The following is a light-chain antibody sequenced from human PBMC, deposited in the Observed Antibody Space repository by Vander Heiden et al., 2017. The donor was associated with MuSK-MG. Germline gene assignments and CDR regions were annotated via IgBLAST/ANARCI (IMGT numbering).Light chain of an antibody. V-gene: IGKV1-39*01. J-gene: IGKJ2*03. CDR2: GAS. CDR3: QQSYTTPPEDS. Sequence: DIQMTQSPSSLSASVGDRVTITCRASQSIRSYLNWYQQRPGKAPKLLIYGASSLHSGVPPRFSGSGSGTDFTLTISSLQPEDSATYYCQQSYTTPPEDSFGQGTKLEIK. CDR1: QSIRSY.